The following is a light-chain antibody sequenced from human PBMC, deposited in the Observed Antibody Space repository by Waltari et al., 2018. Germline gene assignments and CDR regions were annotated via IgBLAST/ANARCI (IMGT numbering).Light chain of an antibody. V-gene: IGKV4-1*01. CDR3: QQYYSTPPWT. CDR2: WAS. J-gene: IGKJ1*01. Sequence: DIVMTQAPDSLAVSLGERATIHCKSSQSVLYSSNNKNHLAWYQQKPGQPPKLLMYWASTRESGVPARFSGSGSGTDITLTISSLQAEDVAVYYCQQYYSTPPWTFGQGTKVEIK. CDR1: QSVLYSSNNKNH.